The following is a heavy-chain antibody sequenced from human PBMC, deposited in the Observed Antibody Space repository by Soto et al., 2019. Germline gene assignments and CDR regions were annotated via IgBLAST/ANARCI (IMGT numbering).Heavy chain of an antibody. CDR2: IDPSDSYT. CDR3: ARHYRYSSSSVIYYYYYGMDV. J-gene: IGHJ6*02. Sequence: GESLKISCKGSGYSFTSYWISWVRQMPGKGLEWMGRIDPSDSYTNYSPSFQGHVTISADKSISTAYLQWSSLKASDIAMYYCARHYRYSSSSVIYYYYYGMDVWGQGTTVTVSS. V-gene: IGHV5-10-1*01. CDR1: GYSFTSYW. D-gene: IGHD6-6*01.